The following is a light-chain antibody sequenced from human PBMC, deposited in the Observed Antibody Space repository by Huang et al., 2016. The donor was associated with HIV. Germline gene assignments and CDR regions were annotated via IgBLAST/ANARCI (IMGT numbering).Light chain of an antibody. V-gene: IGKV1-8*01. CDR3: QQYDIHPLT. CDR1: QDINNF. Sequence: IRMTQSPSSLSASTGDRVTITCRANQDINNFLAWYQQRPGSVPKLLIYAASTLQSGVPSRLSGNGSGTDVTLTIGCLHSEDVATYYCQQYDIHPLTFGPGTRVDIK. CDR2: AAS. J-gene: IGKJ3*01.